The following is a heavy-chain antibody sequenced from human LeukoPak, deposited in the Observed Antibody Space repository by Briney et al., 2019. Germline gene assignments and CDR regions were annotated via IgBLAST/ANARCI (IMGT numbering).Heavy chain of an antibody. Sequence: GGSLRLSCAASGFTFSSYGMHWVRQASAKGLEWVAAKWYDGSNKYYADSVKRRFPISRDNSKNTLYLQMNSLRAEDTAVYYRARDRRVRRDGYNEIYFDYWGQGTLVTVSS. V-gene: IGHV3-33*01. CDR2: KWYDGSNK. CDR1: GFTFSSYG. D-gene: IGHD5-24*01. J-gene: IGHJ4*02. CDR3: ARDRRVRRDGYNEIYFDY.